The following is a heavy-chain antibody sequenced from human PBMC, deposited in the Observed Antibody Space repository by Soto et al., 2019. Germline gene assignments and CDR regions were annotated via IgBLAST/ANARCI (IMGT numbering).Heavy chain of an antibody. CDR2: IIPIFGTA. Sequence: QVQLVQSGAEVKKPGSSVKVSCKASGGTFSSYAISWVRQAPGQGLEWMGGIIPIFGTADYAQKFQGRITITGDESTSTGYMELNSLRSEDTAVYYCARNYYYDRSGYYYIYFAYWGQGTLVTVSS. CDR3: ARNYYYDRSGYYYIYFAY. J-gene: IGHJ4*02. CDR1: GGTFSSYA. D-gene: IGHD3-22*01. V-gene: IGHV1-69*12.